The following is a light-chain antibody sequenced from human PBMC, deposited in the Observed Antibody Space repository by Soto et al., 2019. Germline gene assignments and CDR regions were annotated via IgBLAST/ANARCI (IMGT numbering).Light chain of an antibody. Sequence: EIQLTQSPSLLSASVVSRVTITCRASQGITSYLAWYQQRPGKAPKLLIYDASTLQSGVPSRFSGSGSGTEFTLTISSLQPEDFATYYCQQIKTFPVTFGGGTKVDIK. CDR3: QQIKTFPVT. CDR1: QGITSY. J-gene: IGKJ4*01. CDR2: DAS. V-gene: IGKV1-9*01.